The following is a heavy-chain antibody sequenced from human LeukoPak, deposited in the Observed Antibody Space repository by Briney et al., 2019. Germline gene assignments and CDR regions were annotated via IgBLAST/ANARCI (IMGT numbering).Heavy chain of an antibody. CDR2: IYSGGST. J-gene: IGHJ4*02. D-gene: IGHD3-10*01. V-gene: IGHV3-53*01. CDR3: AAQFRGAPGPDY. CDR1: GFIIRNNY. Sequence: GGSLRLSCAASGFIIRNNYTSWVRQAPGKGLEWVSVIYSGGSTYYADSVKDRFTISRDESKNTVYLQMNSLTAEDTAVYYCAAQFRGAPGPDYWGQGTLATVSS.